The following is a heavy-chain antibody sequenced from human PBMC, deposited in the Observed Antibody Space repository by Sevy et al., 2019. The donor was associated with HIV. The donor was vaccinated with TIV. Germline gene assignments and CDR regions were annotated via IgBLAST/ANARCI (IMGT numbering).Heavy chain of an antibody. CDR2: INPNSGDP. D-gene: IGHD5-18*01. CDR1: GHTFTDYF. J-gene: IGHJ4*02. V-gene: IGHV1-2*02. CDR3: ASPGGYRYGSLLDY. Sequence: ASVKVSCKASGHTFTDYFIHWVRQAPGQGLEWMGWINPNSGDPKYSQKFQGRVTMTRETSISTAYMELGRLRSDDTAVYYCASPGGYRYGSLLDYWGQGTLVTVSS.